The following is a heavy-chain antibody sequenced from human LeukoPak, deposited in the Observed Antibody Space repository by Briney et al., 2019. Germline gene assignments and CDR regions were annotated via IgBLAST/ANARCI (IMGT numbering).Heavy chain of an antibody. V-gene: IGHV4-4*07. D-gene: IGHD1-1*01. J-gene: IGHJ5*02. Sequence: PSETLSLTGTVSGGSFSSYYWSWIRQPAGKGPAWIGRIYTGGSTNYNPSLKSRLTMSVDTSKNQFSLKLSSVTAADTAVYYCGRGLEDPPGWIDPWGQGTLVTVSS. CDR3: GRGLEDPPGWIDP. CDR2: IYTGGST. CDR1: GGSFSSYY.